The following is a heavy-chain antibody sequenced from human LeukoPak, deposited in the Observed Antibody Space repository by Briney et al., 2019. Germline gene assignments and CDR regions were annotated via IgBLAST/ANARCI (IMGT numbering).Heavy chain of an antibody. CDR1: GFTFSSYA. V-gene: IGHV3-53*04. Sequence: GGSLRLSCAASGFTFSSYAMSWVRQAPGKGLEWVSVIYSGGSTYYADSVKGRFTISRHNSKNTLYLQMNSLRAEDTAVYYCARDRVRYKVTVTRRDRQGYYYYYGMDVWGQGTTVTVSS. CDR2: IYSGGST. D-gene: IGHD4-11*01. CDR3: ARDRVRYKVTVTRRDRQGYYYYYGMDV. J-gene: IGHJ6*02.